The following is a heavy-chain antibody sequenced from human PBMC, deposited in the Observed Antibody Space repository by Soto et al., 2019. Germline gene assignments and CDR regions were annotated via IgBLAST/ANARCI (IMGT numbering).Heavy chain of an antibody. V-gene: IGHV4-59*08. CDR3: ARSSIRITMVV. CDR1: GGSISSYY. J-gene: IGHJ4*02. CDR2: IYYSGST. Sequence: SETLSLTCTVSGGSISSYYWSWIRQPPGKGLEWIGYIYYSGSTNYNPSLKSRVTISVDTSKNQFSLKLSSVTAADTAVYYCARSSIRITMVVWGQGTLVTVSS. D-gene: IGHD3-10*01.